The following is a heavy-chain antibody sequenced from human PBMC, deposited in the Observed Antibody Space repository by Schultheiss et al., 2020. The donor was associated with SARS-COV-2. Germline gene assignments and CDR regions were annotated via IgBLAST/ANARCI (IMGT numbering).Heavy chain of an antibody. D-gene: IGHD6-19*01. CDR3: ARLSSGWYLDY. Sequence: SQTLSLTCAVSGYSISSGYYWSWIRQSAGKGLEWIGRIYSSGSTYYNPSLKSRVTISVDTSKNQFSLKLSSVTAADTAVYYCARLSSGWYLDYWGQGTLVTVSS. V-gene: IGHV4-38-2*01. J-gene: IGHJ4*02. CDR2: IYSSGST. CDR1: GYSISSGYY.